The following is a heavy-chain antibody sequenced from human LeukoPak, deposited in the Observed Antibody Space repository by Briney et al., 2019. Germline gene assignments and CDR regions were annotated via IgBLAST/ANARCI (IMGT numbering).Heavy chain of an antibody. CDR2: IVVGSGNT. CDR3: AADNSANYYYYGMDV. V-gene: IGHV1-58*02. J-gene: IGHJ6*02. CDR1: GFTFTSSA. Sequence: SVTVSCKASGFTFTSSAMQWVRQARGQRLEWIGRIVVGSGNTNYAQKFQERVTITRDMSTSTAYMELSSLRSEDTAVYYCAADNSANYYYYGMDVWGQGTTVTVSS. D-gene: IGHD6-25*01.